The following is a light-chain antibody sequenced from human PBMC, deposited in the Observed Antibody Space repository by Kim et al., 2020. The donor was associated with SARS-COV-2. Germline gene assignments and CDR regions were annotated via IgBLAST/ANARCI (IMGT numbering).Light chain of an antibody. J-gene: IGKJ2*01. CDR1: QGISSA. Sequence: SASVGDRVTVTCRASQGISSALAWYKQKPGKAPKLLIYGASSLESGVPSRFSGSGSGTDFTLTISSLQPEDFATYYCQQFNSYPQTFGQGTKLEI. CDR3: QQFNSYPQT. CDR2: GAS. V-gene: IGKV1-13*02.